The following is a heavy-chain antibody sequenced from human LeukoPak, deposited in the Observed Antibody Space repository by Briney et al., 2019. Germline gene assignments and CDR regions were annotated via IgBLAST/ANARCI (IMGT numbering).Heavy chain of an antibody. Sequence: GGSLRLSCAASGVTFSSYGIHWVRQAPGKGLEWVTFIRFDGSNRYYADSVKGRFTISRDNSKNTLYLQMNSLRPEDTAVYYCAKDKNALCSITCRSEFDYWGQGTLVTVSS. CDR1: GVTFSSYG. CDR2: IRFDGSNR. D-gene: IGHD2-2*01. J-gene: IGHJ4*02. CDR3: AKDKNALCSITCRSEFDY. V-gene: IGHV3-30*02.